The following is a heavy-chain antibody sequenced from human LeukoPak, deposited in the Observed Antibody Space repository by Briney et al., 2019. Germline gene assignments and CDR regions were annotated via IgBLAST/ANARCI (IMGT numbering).Heavy chain of an antibody. Sequence: QPGGSLRLSCVATGFTVSIYYMTWVRQAPGKGLEWVSVMYSGGSTYYAESVKGRVAISRDNSQNTVFLQMNSVRDEDTAVYYCARSYSNHLFGMDVWGQGTAVTVSS. CDR3: ARSYSNHLFGMDV. CDR1: GFTVSIYY. CDR2: MYSGGST. D-gene: IGHD4-11*01. V-gene: IGHV3-66*01. J-gene: IGHJ6*02.